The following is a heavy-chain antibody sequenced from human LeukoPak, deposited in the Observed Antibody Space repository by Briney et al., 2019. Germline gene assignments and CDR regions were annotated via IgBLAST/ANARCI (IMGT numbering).Heavy chain of an antibody. D-gene: IGHD3-9*01. CDR3: AKDIVKREYFDIVTGYFPGAFDI. CDR1: GFTFDDYA. CDR2: ISWNSGST. V-gene: IGHV3-9*01. J-gene: IGHJ3*02. Sequence: PGRSPRLSCAASGFTFDDYAMHWVRQAPGKGLEWVSGISWNSGSTGYVDSVKGRFTISRDNAKNSLYLQMNSLRAEDTALYYCAKDIVKREYFDIVTGYFPGAFDIWGQGTLVTVSS.